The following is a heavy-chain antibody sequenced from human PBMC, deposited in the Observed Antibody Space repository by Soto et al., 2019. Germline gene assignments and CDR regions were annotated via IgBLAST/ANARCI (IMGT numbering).Heavy chain of an antibody. CDR3: ARQGGSNDPGDY. D-gene: IGHD2-8*01. V-gene: IGHV4-39*01. Sequence: PSETLSLTCTVSGGSIISSSYYFFCIRQPPGNGLEWIGSIYYSGSTYYNPSLKSRVTISVDTSKNQFSLKLSSVTAADTAVYYCARQGGSNDPGDYWGQGTLVTVSS. CDR1: GGSIISSSYY. CDR2: IYYSGST. J-gene: IGHJ4*02.